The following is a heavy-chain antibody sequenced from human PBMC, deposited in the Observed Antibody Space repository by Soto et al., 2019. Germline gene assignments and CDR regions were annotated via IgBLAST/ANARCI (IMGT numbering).Heavy chain of an antibody. D-gene: IGHD3-22*01. V-gene: IGHV3-33*01. Sequence: GGSLRLSCXASGFTFSSYGMHWVRQPPGRGLEWVAAIWYDGRNKYYADSVKGRFTISRDNSENTLFLQMKSLRAEDTAVYYCARARGGSDSSGYYAYWGQGTLVTV. J-gene: IGHJ4*02. CDR3: ARARGGSDSSGYYAY. CDR1: GFTFSSYG. CDR2: IWYDGRNK.